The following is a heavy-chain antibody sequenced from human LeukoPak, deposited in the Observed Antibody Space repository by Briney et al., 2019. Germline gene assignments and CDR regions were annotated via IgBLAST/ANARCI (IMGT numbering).Heavy chain of an antibody. CDR1: GGSISSYY. J-gene: IGHJ4*02. V-gene: IGHV4-59*08. Sequence: SETLSLTCTVSGGSISSYYWSWIRQPPGKGLEWIGYIYYSGSTNYNPSLKSRVTISVDTSKNQFSLKLSSVTAADTAVYYCARHKKVLLTYYFDYWGQGTLVTVSS. CDR3: ARHKKVLLTYYFDY. D-gene: IGHD3-10*01. CDR2: IYYSGST.